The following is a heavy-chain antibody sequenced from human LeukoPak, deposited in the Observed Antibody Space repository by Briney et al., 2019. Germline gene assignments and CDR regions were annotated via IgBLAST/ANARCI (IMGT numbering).Heavy chain of an antibody. Sequence: SETLSLTCTVSGGSISSSSYYWGWIRQPPGKGLEWIGSIYYSGSTYYNPSLKSRVTISVDTSKNQFSLKLSSVTAADTAVYYCARRGAEMARAFDIWGQGTMVTVSS. CDR1: GGSISSSSYY. J-gene: IGHJ3*02. CDR3: ARRGAEMARAFDI. V-gene: IGHV4-39*01. D-gene: IGHD5-24*01. CDR2: IYYSGST.